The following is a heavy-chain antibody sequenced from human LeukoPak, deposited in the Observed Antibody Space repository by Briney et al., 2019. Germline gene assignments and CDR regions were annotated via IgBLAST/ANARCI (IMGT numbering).Heavy chain of an antibody. D-gene: IGHD3-22*01. CDR2: IYYSGNT. J-gene: IGHJ4*02. Sequence: PSETLSLTCTVSGVSVTSSAYYWGWIRQSPGKGLEWIGNIYYSGNTYYNPSLKSRVTISVDTSKNQFSLKLNSVTAADTAVYYCAREVNYYDRPGLLEYWGQGTLVTVSS. CDR1: GVSVTSSAYY. V-gene: IGHV4-39*07. CDR3: AREVNYYDRPGLLEY.